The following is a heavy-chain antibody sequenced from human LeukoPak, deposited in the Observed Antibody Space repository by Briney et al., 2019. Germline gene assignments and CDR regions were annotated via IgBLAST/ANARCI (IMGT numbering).Heavy chain of an antibody. Sequence: SVKVSYKASGGTFSSYAISWVRQAPGQGLEWMGRIIPIPGIANYAQKFQGRVTITADKSTSTAYMELSSLRSEDTAVYYCARSDGYSYGYYFDYWGQGTLVTVSS. V-gene: IGHV1-69*04. J-gene: IGHJ4*02. D-gene: IGHD5-18*01. CDR2: IIPIPGIA. CDR3: ARSDGYSYGYYFDY. CDR1: GGTFSSYA.